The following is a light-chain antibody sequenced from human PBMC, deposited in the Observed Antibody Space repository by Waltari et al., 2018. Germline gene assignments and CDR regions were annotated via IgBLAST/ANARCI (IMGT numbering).Light chain of an antibody. CDR2: AAS. Sequence: DIQMTQSPSFVSASVGDRVTITWRASQSISNRLAWYQQKTGKAPKFLIYAASNLESGGPSRFGGSGSGTDFTLTISSLLPDDFATYYYQQTNSFPRTFGQGTKVEIK. CDR3: QQTNSFPRT. J-gene: IGKJ1*01. CDR1: QSISNR. V-gene: IGKV1-12*01.